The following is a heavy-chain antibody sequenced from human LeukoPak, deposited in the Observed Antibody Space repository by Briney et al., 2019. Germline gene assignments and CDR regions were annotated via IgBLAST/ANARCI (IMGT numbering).Heavy chain of an antibody. J-gene: IGHJ4*02. V-gene: IGHV4-4*07. Sequence: SETLSLPCTVSGASISSYHWSWIRQPAGKGLEWIGRIYPSGNTNYNPSLRGRVTMSMDTSKNQVSLELTSVTAADTAVYYCARFPGQTHFDYWGQGTLVTVPS. CDR1: GASISSYH. CDR3: ARFPGQTHFDY. CDR2: IYPSGNT.